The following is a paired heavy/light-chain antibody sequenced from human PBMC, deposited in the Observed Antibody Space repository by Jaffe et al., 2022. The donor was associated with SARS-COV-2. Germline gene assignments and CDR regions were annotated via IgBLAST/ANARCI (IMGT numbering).Heavy chain of an antibody. J-gene: IGHJ4*02. CDR2: IYPGDSET. CDR1: GKRFTSYW. D-gene: IGHD6-6*01. V-gene: IGHV5-51*01. Sequence: EVQLVQSGAEVKKPGESLKISCKGSGKRFTSYWIGWVRQMPGKGLEWMGSIYPGDSETRYRPSFQGQVTMSAEKSMSTAYLQWSSLKASDTAIYFCARERDSGGKYRYFDYWGQGTPVTVSS. CDR3: ARERDSGGKYRYFDY.
Light chain of an antibody. Sequence: EIVLTQSPGTLSLSPGERATLSCRASQSVTSNYLAWYQQKPGQAPRLLMYAVSSRVTGIPDRFIGSGSGTDFILTISRLEPEDFAVYYCQQYGSSPLTFGGGTKVEIK. CDR2: AVS. CDR1: QSVTSNY. CDR3: QQYGSSPLT. J-gene: IGKJ4*01. V-gene: IGKV3-20*01.